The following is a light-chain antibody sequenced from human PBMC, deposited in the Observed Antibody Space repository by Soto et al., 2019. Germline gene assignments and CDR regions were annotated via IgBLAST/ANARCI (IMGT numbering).Light chain of an antibody. V-gene: IGKV3-20*01. J-gene: IGKJ1*01. CDR1: QTVDIN. Sequence: DIVMTQSPATLSLSPGEGATLSCRASQTVDINLAWYLQNPGQAPRLLIYGASRRATGIPDRFSGSGSGTDFTLTITRLEPEDFAVYYCKQYGSSRTCGQGTKVDIK. CDR3: KQYGSSRT. CDR2: GAS.